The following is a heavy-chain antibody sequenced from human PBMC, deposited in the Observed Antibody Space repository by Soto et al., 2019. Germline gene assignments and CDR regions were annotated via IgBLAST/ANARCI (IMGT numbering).Heavy chain of an antibody. CDR3: VVMGNVAVSNPRSFDY. CDR2: IVPIFEAL. V-gene: IGHV1-69*18. CDR1: GATFSGYA. J-gene: IGHJ4*02. D-gene: IGHD6-19*01. Sequence: QVQLVQSRAEVKKPGSSVKVSRKASGATFSGYAINWVRQAPGQGLEWLGRIVPIFEALNYAERFQGRVAITADESTTTVYMELTNLTHEDTAVYYCVVMGNVAVSNPRSFDYWGQGTQVTVSS.